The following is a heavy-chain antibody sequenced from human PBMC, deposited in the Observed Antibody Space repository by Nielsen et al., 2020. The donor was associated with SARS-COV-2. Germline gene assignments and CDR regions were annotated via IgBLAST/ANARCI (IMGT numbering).Heavy chain of an antibody. J-gene: IGHJ4*02. V-gene: IGHV1-18*04. CDR2: ISTYNGNT. CDR3: AREYSSSCCHFDY. CDR1: GGTFSGYA. Sequence: ASVKVSCKASGGTFSGYAVNWVRQAPGQGLEWMGYISTYNGNTKYAQKVQGRVTMTTDTSTSTAYMELTSLRSDDTAVYYCAREYSSSCCHFDYWGQGTLVTVSS. D-gene: IGHD6-13*01.